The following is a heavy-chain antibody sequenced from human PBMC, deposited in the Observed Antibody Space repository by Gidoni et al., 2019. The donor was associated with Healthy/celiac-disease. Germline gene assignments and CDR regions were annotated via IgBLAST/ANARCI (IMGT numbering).Heavy chain of an antibody. CDR2: MNPNSGNT. Sequence: QVQRGQSGSEVMKPGGSVEVSCTASGYPFTSYDINWVRQATGQGLEWMGWMNPNSGNTGYAQKFQGSVTMTRNTSISTAYMELSSLRSEDTAVYYCAIVGATHDAFDIWGQGTMVTGSS. CDR3: AIVGATHDAFDI. D-gene: IGHD1-26*01. CDR1: GYPFTSYD. J-gene: IGHJ3*02. V-gene: IGHV1-8*01.